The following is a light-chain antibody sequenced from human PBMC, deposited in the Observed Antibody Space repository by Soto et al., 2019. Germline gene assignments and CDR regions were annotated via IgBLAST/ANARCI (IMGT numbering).Light chain of an antibody. CDR3: QHRSNWPPLT. CDR2: DAS. CDR1: QSVSSY. J-gene: IGKJ4*01. V-gene: IGKV3-11*01. Sequence: EIVLTQSPATLTLSPGERATLSCRASQSVSSYLAWYQHKPGQAPRLLIYDASNRVTGIPARFSGSGSGTDFTLTISSLEPEDFAVYYCQHRSNWPPLTFGGGTKVEIK.